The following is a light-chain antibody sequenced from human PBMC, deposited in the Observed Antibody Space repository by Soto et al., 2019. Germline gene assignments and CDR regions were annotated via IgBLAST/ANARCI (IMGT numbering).Light chain of an antibody. CDR2: DAS. CDR3: QQRTKWPPLT. J-gene: IGKJ4*01. Sequence: EIVLTQSPATLSVSPGERVTLSCRASQSVRSYLAWYQQKPAQVPRLLIFDASTRATGVPARFSGSWSGTDFNLTIRSLEPEDFAVYYCQQRTKWPPLTFGGGTKVEIK. CDR1: QSVRSY. V-gene: IGKV3-11*01.